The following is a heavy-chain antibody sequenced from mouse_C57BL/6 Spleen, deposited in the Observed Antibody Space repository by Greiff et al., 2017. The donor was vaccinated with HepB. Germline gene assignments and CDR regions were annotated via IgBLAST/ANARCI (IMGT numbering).Heavy chain of an antibody. CDR2: IYPRSGNT. J-gene: IGHJ1*03. V-gene: IGHV1-81*01. CDR1: GYTFTSYG. Sequence: QVQLQQSGAELARPGASVKLSCKASGYTFTSYGISWVKQRTGQGLEWIGEIYPRSGNTYYNEKFKGKATLTADKSSSTAYMELRSLTSEDSAVYFCARWWDYDGDWYFDDWGTGTTVTVSS. CDR3: ARWWDYDGDWYFDD. D-gene: IGHD2-4*01.